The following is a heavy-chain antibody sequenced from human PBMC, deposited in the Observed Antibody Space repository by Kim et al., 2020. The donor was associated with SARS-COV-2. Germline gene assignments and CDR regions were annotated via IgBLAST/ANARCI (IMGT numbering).Heavy chain of an antibody. CDR3: ARFYGSNAYFDY. Sequence: NHSPAHMSRVTISVATSKTQFSLKLSSVTAADTAGYYCARFYGSNAYFDYWGQGTLVTVSS. J-gene: IGHJ4*02. V-gene: IGHV4-59*01. D-gene: IGHD4-17*01.